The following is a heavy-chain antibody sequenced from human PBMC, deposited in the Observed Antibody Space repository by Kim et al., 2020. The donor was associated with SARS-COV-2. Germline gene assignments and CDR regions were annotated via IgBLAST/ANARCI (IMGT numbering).Heavy chain of an antibody. J-gene: IGHJ5*02. D-gene: IGHD3-3*01. CDR3: ARDSYDFWSGLWFDP. V-gene: IGHV3-33*01. Sequence: GGSLRLSCAASGFTFSSYGMHWVRQAPGKGLELVAVIWYDGSNKYYADSVKGRFTISRDNSKNTLYLQMNSLRAEDTAVYYCARDSYDFWSGLWFDPWGQGTLVTVSS. CDR2: IWYDGSNK. CDR1: GFTFSSYG.